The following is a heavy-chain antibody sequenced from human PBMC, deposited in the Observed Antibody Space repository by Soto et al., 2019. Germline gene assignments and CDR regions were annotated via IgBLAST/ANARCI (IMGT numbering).Heavy chain of an antibody. J-gene: IGHJ4*02. V-gene: IGHV1-2*06. CDR1: GYTFTSYG. CDR2: INPNSGGT. Sequence: ASVKVSCKASGYTFTSYGISWVRQAPGQELGWMGRINPNSGGTNYAQKFQGRVTMTRDTSISTAYTELSSLRSEDTATYYCARGNVAVAGTWPLGDYWGQGTLVTVSS. CDR3: ARGNVAVAGTWPLGDY. D-gene: IGHD6-19*01.